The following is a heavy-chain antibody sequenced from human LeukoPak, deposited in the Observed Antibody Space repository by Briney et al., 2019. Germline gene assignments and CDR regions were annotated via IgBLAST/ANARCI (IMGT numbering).Heavy chain of an antibody. D-gene: IGHD1-26*01. Sequence: GSSVKVSCKASVGTFSSYAISWVRQAPGQGLEWMGRIIPILGIANYAQKFQGRVTITADKSTSTAYIELSSLRSEDTAVYYCAREPLVGALDYWGQGTLVTVSS. CDR3: AREPLVGALDY. J-gene: IGHJ4*02. CDR1: VGTFSSYA. V-gene: IGHV1-69*04. CDR2: IIPILGIA.